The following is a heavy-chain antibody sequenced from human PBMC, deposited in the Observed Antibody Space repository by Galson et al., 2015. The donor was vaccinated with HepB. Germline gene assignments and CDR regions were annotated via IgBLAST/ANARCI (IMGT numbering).Heavy chain of an antibody. CDR3: ARDGYSSSREFDY. D-gene: IGHD6-13*01. CDR1: GGTFSSYA. Sequence: SVKVSCKASGGTFSSYAISWVRQAPGQGLEWMGGIIPIFGIANYAQKFQGRVTITADESTSTAYMELSSLRSEDTAVYYCARDGYSSSREFDYWGQGTLVTVSS. CDR2: IIPIFGIA. V-gene: IGHV1-69*13. J-gene: IGHJ4*02.